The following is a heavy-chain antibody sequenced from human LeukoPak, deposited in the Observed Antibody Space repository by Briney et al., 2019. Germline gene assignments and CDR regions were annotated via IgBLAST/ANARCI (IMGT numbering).Heavy chain of an antibody. CDR2: ISHDGSDK. V-gene: IGHV3-30*03. CDR3: VQRGGLDY. CDR1: GFTFRSFA. Sequence: GGSLRLSCAASGFTFRSFAMHWVRQAPGKGLEWVAIISHDGSDKYYADSVKGRFTISRDNSKNALHLQMNSLRIEDTAVYYCVQRGGLDYWGQGTLVTVSS. J-gene: IGHJ4*02. D-gene: IGHD3-16*01.